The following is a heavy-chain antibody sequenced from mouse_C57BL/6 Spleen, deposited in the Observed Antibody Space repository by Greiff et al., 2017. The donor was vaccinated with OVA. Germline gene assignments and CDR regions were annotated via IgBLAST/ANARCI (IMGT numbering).Heavy chain of an antibody. CDR3: ASYYGSSSYFDY. CDR1: GYTFTSYW. Sequence: QVQLQQPGAELVKPGASVKLSCKASGYTFTSYWMQWVKQRPGQGLEWIGEIDPSDSYTNYNQKFKGKATLTVDTSSSTAYMQLSSLTSEDSAVYYCASYYGSSSYFDYWGQGTTLTVSS. V-gene: IGHV1-50*01. CDR2: IDPSDSYT. J-gene: IGHJ2*01. D-gene: IGHD1-1*01.